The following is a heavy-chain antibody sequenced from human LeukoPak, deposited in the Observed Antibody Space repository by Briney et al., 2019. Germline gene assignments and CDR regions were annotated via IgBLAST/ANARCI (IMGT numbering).Heavy chain of an antibody. V-gene: IGHV4-59*01. CDR3: ARAVISFGGTVAKGFDC. J-gene: IGHJ4*02. Sequence: TSETLSLTCTVSGVSISTYHWSWIRQPPGKGPEWIAYVYYSGSTDYSPSLKSRATISVDTSMNQFSLSLSSVTAADTAIYYCARAVISFGGTVAKGFDCWGQGTLVTVSS. D-gene: IGHD3-16*01. CDR2: VYYSGST. CDR1: GVSISTYH.